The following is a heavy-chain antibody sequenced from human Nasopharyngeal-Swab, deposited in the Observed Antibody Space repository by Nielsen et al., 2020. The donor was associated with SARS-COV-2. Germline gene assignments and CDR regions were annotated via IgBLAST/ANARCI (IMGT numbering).Heavy chain of an antibody. D-gene: IGHD3-22*01. Sequence: SSAASGFTFSSYWMSWVRQAPGKGREWVANIKQDGSEKYYVDSVKGRFTISRDNAKNTLYLQMNSLRAEDTAVYYCARSLYYYYDSSGYSLWGQGTLVTVSS. V-gene: IGHV3-7*01. CDR1: GFTFSSYW. J-gene: IGHJ4*02. CDR3: ARSLYYYYDSSGYSL. CDR2: IKQDGSEK.